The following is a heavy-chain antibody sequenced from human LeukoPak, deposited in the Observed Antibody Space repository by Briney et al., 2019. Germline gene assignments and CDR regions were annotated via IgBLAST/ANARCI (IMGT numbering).Heavy chain of an antibody. D-gene: IGHD4-11*01. V-gene: IGHV1-69*05. Sequence: ASVKVSCKASGGTFSSYAISWVRQAPGHGLEWMGRIIPIFGTANYAQKFQGRVTITTDESTSTAYMELSSLRSEDTAVYYCARGPYSNYLYLNVDYWGQGTLVTVSS. J-gene: IGHJ4*02. CDR2: IIPIFGTA. CDR3: ARGPYSNYLYLNVDY. CDR1: GGTFSSYA.